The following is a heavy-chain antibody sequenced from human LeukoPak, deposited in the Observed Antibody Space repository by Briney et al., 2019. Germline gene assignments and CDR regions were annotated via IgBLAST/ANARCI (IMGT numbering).Heavy chain of an antibody. J-gene: IGHJ4*02. CDR3: ARVGPGYGYDY. D-gene: IGHD5-18*01. V-gene: IGHV4-4*07. CDR2: IYTSGGT. Sequence: SETRSLTCTASGGSISSYYWSWIRQPAGKGLKGIGRIYTSGGTNYNPSLKSRVTMSVDTSKNQFSLKLSSVTAADTAVYYCARVGPGYGYDYWGQGTLVTVSS. CDR1: GGSISSYY.